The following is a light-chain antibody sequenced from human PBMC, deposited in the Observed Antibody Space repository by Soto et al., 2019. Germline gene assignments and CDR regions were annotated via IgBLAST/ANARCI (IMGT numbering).Light chain of an antibody. CDR3: QQYGSTPWT. CDR2: TAS. CDR1: NTVSSNC. J-gene: IGKJ1*01. V-gene: IGKV3-20*01. Sequence: FTHYPGTPSLNPRARAPLSCRTSNTVSSNCIAWYQQKPGQAPRLLIHTASRRATGIPDRFSGSGSGTDFTLTISRLEPEDFAVYYCQQYGSTPWTFGQGTKVDI.